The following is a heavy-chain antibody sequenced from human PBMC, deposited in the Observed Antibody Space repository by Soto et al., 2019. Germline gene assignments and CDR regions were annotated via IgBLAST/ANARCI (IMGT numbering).Heavy chain of an antibody. J-gene: IGHJ4*02. CDR1: GYTFTGYA. D-gene: IGHD6-19*01. CDR3: ARAVAVPADFDY. Sequence: ASVKVSCKASGYTFTGYAMHWVRQAPGQRLEWMGWINAGNGNTKYSQKFQGRVTITRDTSASAAYMELSSLSSEDTAVYYCARAVAVPADFDYWGQGTLVTVSS. CDR2: INAGNGNT. V-gene: IGHV1-3*01.